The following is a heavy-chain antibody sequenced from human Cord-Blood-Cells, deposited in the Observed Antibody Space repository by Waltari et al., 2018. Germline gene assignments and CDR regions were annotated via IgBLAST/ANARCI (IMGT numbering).Heavy chain of an antibody. J-gene: IGHJ3*02. Sequence: QVQLQESGPGLVKPSETLSLTCTVSGYSISSGYYWGWIRQPPGKGLEWIGSIYHSGSTYYNPSLKGRVTISVDTSKNQSSLKLSSVTAADTAVYYCASIAARDAFDIWGQGTMVTVSS. CDR3: ASIAARDAFDI. CDR1: GYSISSGYY. CDR2: IYHSGST. D-gene: IGHD6-6*01. V-gene: IGHV4-38-2*02.